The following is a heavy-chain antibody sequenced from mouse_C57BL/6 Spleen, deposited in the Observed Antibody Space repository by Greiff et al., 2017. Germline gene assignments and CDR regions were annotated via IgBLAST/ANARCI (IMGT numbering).Heavy chain of an antibody. CDR3: ATVTTVVGGFAY. V-gene: IGHV1-82*01. CDR2: IYPGDGDT. CDR1: GYAFSSSW. J-gene: IGHJ3*01. Sequence: VKVVESGPELVKPGASVKISCKASGYAFSSSWMNWVKQRPGKGLEWIGRIYPGDGDTNYNGKFKGKATLTADKSSSTAYMQLSSLTSEDSAVYFCATVTTVVGGFAYWGQGTLVTVSA. D-gene: IGHD1-1*01.